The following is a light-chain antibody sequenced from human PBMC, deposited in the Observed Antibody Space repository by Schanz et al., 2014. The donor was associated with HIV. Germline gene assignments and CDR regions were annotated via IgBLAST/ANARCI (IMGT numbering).Light chain of an antibody. Sequence: AIRITQSPSSLSASTGDRVTITCRASQGISSYLAWYQQKPGKAPKLLIYAASTLQSGVPSRFSGSGSGTDFTLTISCLQSEDFATYYCQQYDDLLTFGGGTKVELK. V-gene: IGKV1-8*01. J-gene: IGKJ4*01. CDR2: AAS. CDR1: QGISSY. CDR3: QQYDDLLT.